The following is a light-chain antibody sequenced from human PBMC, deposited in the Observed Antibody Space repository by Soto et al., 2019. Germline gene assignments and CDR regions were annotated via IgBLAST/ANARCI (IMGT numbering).Light chain of an antibody. V-gene: IGKV3-20*01. CDR1: QSVSSN. Sequence: EIGMKQSLATLSVYPGERATLSCRASQSVSSNLAWCQQKPGQAPRLLIYGASSRATGIPDRFSGSGSGTDFTLTISRLEPEDFAVYYCQQHGTSPIPFCQGTRLEVK. J-gene: IGKJ5*01. CDR3: QQHGTSPIP. CDR2: GAS.